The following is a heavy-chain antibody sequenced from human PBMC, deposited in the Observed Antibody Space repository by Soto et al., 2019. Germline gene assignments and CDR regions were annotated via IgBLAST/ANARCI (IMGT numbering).Heavy chain of an antibody. CDR2: INAGNGNT. J-gene: IGHJ3*02. CDR1: GYAFTSYA. D-gene: IGHD2-15*01. V-gene: IGHV1-3*01. Sequence: ASVKVSCKASGYAFTSYAMHWVRQAPGQRLEWTGWINAGNGNTKYSQKSQGRVTITRDTSANTAYMELSSLRSEDTAVYFCARVLGYCSGGSCYSPIWGQGTMVTVSS. CDR3: ARVLGYCSGGSCYSPI.